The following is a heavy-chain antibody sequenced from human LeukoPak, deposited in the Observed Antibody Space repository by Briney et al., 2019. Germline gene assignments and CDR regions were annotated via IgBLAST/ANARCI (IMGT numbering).Heavy chain of an antibody. CDR2: YASGTT. D-gene: IGHD7-27*01. CDR1: GASLTIYY. V-gene: IGHV4-4*07. J-gene: IGHJ4*02. CDR3: ATGDHSFDN. Sequence: SETLSLTCSVSGASLTIYYWNWIRQPAGKGLEWIGRYASGTTTHNPSLKSQFSMSIDTSKNQISLRLTSVTAADTAVYYCATGDHSFDNWGQGTLVTVTP.